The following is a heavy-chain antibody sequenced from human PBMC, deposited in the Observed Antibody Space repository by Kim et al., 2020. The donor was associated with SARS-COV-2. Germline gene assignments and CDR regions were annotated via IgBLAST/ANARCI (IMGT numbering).Heavy chain of an antibody. CDR2: IWYDGSRK. V-gene: IGHV3-33*01. J-gene: IGHJ4*02. Sequence: GGSLRLSCAGSGFTFSSYGMHWVRQAPGKGLEWVAVIWYDGSRKYYADSVKGRFTISRDNSKNTLYLQMNSLRAEDTAVYYCARFVDTKWMDWGQGTPVTVSS. CDR1: GFTFSSYG. CDR3: ARFVDTKWMD. D-gene: IGHD5-18*01.